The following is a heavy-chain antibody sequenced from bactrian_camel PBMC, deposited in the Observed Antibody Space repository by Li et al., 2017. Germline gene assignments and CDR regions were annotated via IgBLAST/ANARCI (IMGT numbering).Heavy chain of an antibody. Sequence: HVQLVESGGGLVQPGGSLRLSCAASGFTFSSYWMYWVRQAPGKGLEWVSAISASGGTTIYADSVKGRFTISRDNAKNTVYLQVNSLKPEDTAVHYCVRDALWLARYYSTNDWAYWGQGTQVTVS. CDR1: GFTFSSYW. CDR3: VRDALWLARYYSTNDWAY. CDR2: ISASGGTT. J-gene: IGHJ4*01. V-gene: IGHV3S1*01. D-gene: IGHD4*01.